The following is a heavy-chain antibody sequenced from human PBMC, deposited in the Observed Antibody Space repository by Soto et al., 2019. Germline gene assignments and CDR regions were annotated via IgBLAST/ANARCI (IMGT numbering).Heavy chain of an antibody. CDR2: IIPIFGTA. D-gene: IGHD3-22*01. J-gene: IGHJ4*02. V-gene: IGHV1-69*01. CDR1: GGTFSSYG. CDR3: ARDLDGNYYDSS. Sequence: SGKGSWQAFGGTFSSYGIRWGGQAPGQGLEWMGGIIPIFGTANYAQKFQGRVTITADESTSTAYMELSSLRSEDTAVYYCARDLDGNYYDSSWGQGTLVTVSS.